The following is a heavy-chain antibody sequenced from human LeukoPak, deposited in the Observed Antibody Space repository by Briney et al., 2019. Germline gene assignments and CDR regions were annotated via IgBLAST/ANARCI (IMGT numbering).Heavy chain of an antibody. CDR2: ISSSGSTI. D-gene: IGHD3-3*01. Sequence: PGGSLRLSCAASRFTVSSNYMSWVRQAPGKGLEWVSYISSSGSTIYYADSVKGRFTISRDNAKNSLYLQMNSLRAEDTAVYYCASKYYDFWSGYPRYFDYWGQGTLVTVSS. CDR3: ASKYYDFWSGYPRYFDY. CDR1: RFTVSSNY. V-gene: IGHV3-11*04. J-gene: IGHJ4*02.